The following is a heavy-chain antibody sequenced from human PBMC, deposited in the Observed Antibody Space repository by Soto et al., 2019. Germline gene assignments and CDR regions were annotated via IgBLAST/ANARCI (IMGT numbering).Heavy chain of an antibody. Sequence: EVQLLESGGGLVQPGGSLRLSCAASGFTFISYAMSWVRQAPGKGLEWVSAISGSGGSTYYADSVKGRFTISRDNSKNTLYLQMNSLRAEDTAVYYCAKDLSHYYGSGSYFDYWGQGTLVTVSS. CDR3: AKDLSHYYGSGSYFDY. D-gene: IGHD3-10*01. J-gene: IGHJ4*02. CDR1: GFTFISYA. V-gene: IGHV3-23*01. CDR2: ISGSGGST.